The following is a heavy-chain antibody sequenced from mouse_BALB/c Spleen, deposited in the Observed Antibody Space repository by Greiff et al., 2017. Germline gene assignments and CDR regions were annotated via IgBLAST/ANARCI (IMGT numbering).Heavy chain of an antibody. CDR3: ARGITTVAPYAMDY. V-gene: IGHV7-3*02. D-gene: IGHD1-1*01. CDR1: GFTFTDYY. J-gene: IGHJ4*01. CDR2: IRNKANGYTT. Sequence: EVKVVESGGGLVQPGGSLRLSCATSGFTFTDYYMRWIRQPPGKALEWLGFIRNKANGYTTEYSASVKGRFTISRDNSQSILYLQMNTLRAEDSATYYCARGITTVAPYAMDYWGQGTSVTVSS.